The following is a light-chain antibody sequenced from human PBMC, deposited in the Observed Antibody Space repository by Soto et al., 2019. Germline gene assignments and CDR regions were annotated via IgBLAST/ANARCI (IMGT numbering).Light chain of an antibody. J-gene: IGKJ1*01. Sequence: EIVLTQSPGTLSLSPGARATLSCRASQSISSNYLAWYQQKPGQAPRLLIYGASSRATGIPDRFSGSGSGTDFTLTISSLQPEDFATYYCQQSYSTPWTFGQGTKVDIK. CDR3: QQSYSTPWT. CDR2: GAS. V-gene: IGKV3-20*01. CDR1: QSISSNY.